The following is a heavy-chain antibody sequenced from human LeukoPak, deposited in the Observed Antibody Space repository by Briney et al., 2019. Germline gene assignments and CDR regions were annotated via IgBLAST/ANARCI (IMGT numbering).Heavy chain of an antibody. CDR3: ARDSGSYAFDI. V-gene: IGHV3-21*01. D-gene: IGHD1-26*01. CDR2: IGIDNYK. J-gene: IGHJ3*02. CDR1: GFTFSSYA. Sequence: PGGSLRLSCSASGFTFSSYAMHWVRQAPGKGLEWLSSIGIDNYKYYADSVKGRFTISRDNARDSLFLQMDRLRAEDTAVYYCARDSGSYAFDIRGQGTMVTVSS.